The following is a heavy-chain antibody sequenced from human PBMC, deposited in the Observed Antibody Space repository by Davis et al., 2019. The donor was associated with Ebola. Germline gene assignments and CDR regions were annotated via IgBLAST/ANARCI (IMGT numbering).Heavy chain of an antibody. D-gene: IGHD5-18*01. V-gene: IGHV1-18*01. J-gene: IGHJ6*02. Sequence: AASVKVSCKASGYTFTNYGITWVRQVPGQGFEWMGWISPYNGNTNYAQKVQGRLTMTTDTSTSTAYMELRSLRSDDTAVYYCARDYQTAMDRYYYYGMDVWGQGTTVTVSS. CDR1: GYTFTNYG. CDR3: ARDYQTAMDRYYYYGMDV. CDR2: ISPYNGNT.